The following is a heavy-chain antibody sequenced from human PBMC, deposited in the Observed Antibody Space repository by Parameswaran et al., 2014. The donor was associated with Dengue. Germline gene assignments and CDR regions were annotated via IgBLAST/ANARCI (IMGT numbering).Heavy chain of an antibody. J-gene: IGHJ3*02. D-gene: IGHD6-19*01. CDR3: ARGLSSSAWYPVDAFDI. V-gene: IGHV7-4-1*02. Sequence: WVRQAPGQGLEWMGWINTNTGNPTYAQGFTGRFVFSLDTSVSTAYLQISSLKAEDTAVYYCARGLSSSAWYPVDAFDIWGQGTMVTVS. CDR2: INTNTGNP.